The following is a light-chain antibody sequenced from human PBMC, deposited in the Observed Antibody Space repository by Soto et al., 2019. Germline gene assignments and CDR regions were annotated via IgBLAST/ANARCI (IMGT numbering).Light chain of an antibody. CDR1: QSVSSSY. V-gene: IGKV3D-15*01. CDR3: QQYDYSRT. Sequence: EIVMTQSPATLSVSAGERATLSCRASQSVSSSYLAWYQQKPGQAPRLLIYGASSRATGIPERFSGSGSGTEFTLTISSLHSDDFATYYCQQYDYSRTFGQGTKVDIK. J-gene: IGKJ1*01. CDR2: GAS.